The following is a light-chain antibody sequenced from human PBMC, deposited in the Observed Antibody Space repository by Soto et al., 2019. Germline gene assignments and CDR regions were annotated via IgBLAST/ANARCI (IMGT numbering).Light chain of an antibody. CDR1: QTITRYY. Sequence: EIVLTQSPATLSLSPGERATLSCRASQTITRYYLAWYQQKPGQAPRLLIYGASSRATGIPDRFSGSGSGTDFTLAIRGLEPEDFAVYYCHQYGSSPPTFGQGTKLEIK. CDR2: GAS. CDR3: HQYGSSPPT. V-gene: IGKV3-20*01. J-gene: IGKJ2*01.